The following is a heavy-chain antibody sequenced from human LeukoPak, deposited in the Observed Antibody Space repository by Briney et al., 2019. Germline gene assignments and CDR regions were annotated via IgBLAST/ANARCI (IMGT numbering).Heavy chain of an antibody. Sequence: QPGGSLRLSCAASGFTFSKYCMLWVRQAPGKGLESVSRINTDGTVTTYADSVKGRFTVSRDNADNTMFLQMNSVRDEDTAVYYCATKQWLAPPPDSWGQGTPVTVSS. J-gene: IGHJ4*02. D-gene: IGHD6-19*01. CDR3: ATKQWLAPPPDS. V-gene: IGHV3-74*01. CDR1: GFTFSKYC. CDR2: INTDGTVT.